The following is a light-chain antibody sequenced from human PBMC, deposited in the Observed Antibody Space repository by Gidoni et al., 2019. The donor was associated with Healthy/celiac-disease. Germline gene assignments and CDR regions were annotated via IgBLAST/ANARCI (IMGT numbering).Light chain of an antibody. CDR1: QSVSSN. J-gene: IGKJ1*01. V-gene: IGKV3-15*01. CDR2: GAS. CDR3: QQYNNWFWT. Sequence: EIVMTQSPATLSVSPGERATLSCRASQSVSSNLAWFQQKPGQAPRLRIYGASTRATGIPARFSGSGSGTEFTLTISSLQSEDFAVYYCQQYNNWFWTFGQGTKVEIK.